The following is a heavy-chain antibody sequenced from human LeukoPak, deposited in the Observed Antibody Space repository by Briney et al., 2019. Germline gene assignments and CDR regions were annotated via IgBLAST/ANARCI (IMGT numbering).Heavy chain of an antibody. CDR1: GGSFSGYY. CDR3: ARGLVVATR. Sequence: PSETLSLTCAVYGGSFSGYYWSWIRQPPGKGLEWIGEINHSGSTNYNPSLKSRVTISVDTSKNQFSLKLSSVTAADTAIYYCARGLVVATRWGQGTLVTVSS. V-gene: IGHV4-34*01. D-gene: IGHD5-12*01. J-gene: IGHJ4*02. CDR2: INHSGST.